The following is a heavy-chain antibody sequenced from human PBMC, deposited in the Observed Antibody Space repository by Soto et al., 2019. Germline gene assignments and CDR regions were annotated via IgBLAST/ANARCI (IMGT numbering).Heavy chain of an antibody. Sequence: GGSLRLSCAASGFTFSDYYMSWIRQAPGKGLEWVSYISTSGSTTNYADSVQGRFTISRDNAKSSLYLQMNSLRAEDTAVYYCARGRTKDGYNQYYFDYWGQGTLVTVSS. J-gene: IGHJ4*02. CDR3: ARGRTKDGYNQYYFDY. CDR2: ISTSGSTT. D-gene: IGHD5-12*01. CDR1: GFTFSDYY. V-gene: IGHV3-11*01.